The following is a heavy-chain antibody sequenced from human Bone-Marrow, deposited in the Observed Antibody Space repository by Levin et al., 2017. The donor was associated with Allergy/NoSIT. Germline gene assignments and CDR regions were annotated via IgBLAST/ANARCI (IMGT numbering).Heavy chain of an antibody. Sequence: SETLSLTCTVSGGSISSFYWSWIRQPPGKNLEWIGYIYYSGSTYYNPSLKSRVTISVDTSKNQLSLRLRSVTAADTAVYYCARDHITIFSLYFDYWGPGTLVTVSS. CDR1: GGSISSFY. D-gene: IGHD3-9*01. CDR2: IYYSGST. CDR3: ARDHITIFSLYFDY. J-gene: IGHJ4*02. V-gene: IGHV4-59*12.